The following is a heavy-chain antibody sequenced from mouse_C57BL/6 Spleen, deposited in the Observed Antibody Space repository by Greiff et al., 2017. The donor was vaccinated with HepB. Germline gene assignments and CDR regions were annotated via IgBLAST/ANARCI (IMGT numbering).Heavy chain of an antibody. D-gene: IGHD1-1*01. Sequence: VQLQQSGAELARPGASVKLSCKASGYTFTSYGISWVKQRTGQGLEWIGEIYPRSGNTYYNEKFKGKATLTADKSSSTAYMEIRSLTSEDSAVYFCARGTDYYGSSYGYFDVWGTGTTVTVSS. V-gene: IGHV1-81*01. CDR3: ARGTDYYGSSYGYFDV. CDR2: IYPRSGNT. CDR1: GYTFTSYG. J-gene: IGHJ1*03.